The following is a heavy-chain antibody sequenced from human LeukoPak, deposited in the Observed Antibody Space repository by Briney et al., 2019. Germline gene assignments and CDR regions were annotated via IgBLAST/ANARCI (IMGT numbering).Heavy chain of an antibody. Sequence: SETLSLTCTVSGGSISSYYRSWIRQPPGKGLEWIGYIYYSGSTNYNPSLKSRVTISVDTSKNQFSLKLSSVTAADTAVYYCARGLSALSIWFDPWGQGTLVTVSS. D-gene: IGHD2-21*01. V-gene: IGHV4-59*01. J-gene: IGHJ5*02. CDR1: GGSISSYY. CDR2: IYYSGST. CDR3: ARGLSALSIWFDP.